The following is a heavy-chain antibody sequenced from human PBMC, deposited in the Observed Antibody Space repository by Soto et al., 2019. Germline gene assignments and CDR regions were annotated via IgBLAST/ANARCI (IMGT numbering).Heavy chain of an antibody. J-gene: IGHJ4*01. CDR2: VSNDGSYK. V-gene: IGHV3-30*04. Sequence: QVQLVESGGGVVQPGRSLTLSCAASGFTFRTFAMHWVRQVPGKGLEWVAVVSNDGSYKSYADSVKGRFTISRDNSKNTLYLQLNSLRADDTAVFYCAREPWGYSGSAKHFDYWGHGTLVTVSS. CDR3: AREPWGYSGSAKHFDY. D-gene: IGHD5-12*01. CDR1: GFTFRTFA.